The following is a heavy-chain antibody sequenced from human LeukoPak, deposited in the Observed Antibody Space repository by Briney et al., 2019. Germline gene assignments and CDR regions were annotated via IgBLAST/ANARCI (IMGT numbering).Heavy chain of an antibody. Sequence: PGGSLRLSCAASGFTFSSYSMNWVRQAPGKGLEWVSSISSSSSYIYYADSVKGRFTISKDNAKKSLHLQMNSLRVEDTAVYYCARGGKLTARYWGQGTLVTVSS. V-gene: IGHV3-21*01. CDR3: ARGGKLTARY. J-gene: IGHJ4*02. D-gene: IGHD2-21*02. CDR2: ISSSSSYI. CDR1: GFTFSSYS.